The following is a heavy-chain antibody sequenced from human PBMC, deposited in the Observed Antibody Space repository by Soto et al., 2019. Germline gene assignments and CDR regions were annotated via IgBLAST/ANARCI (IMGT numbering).Heavy chain of an antibody. D-gene: IGHD3-10*01. CDR2: IIPSFGTA. CDR1: GGTFSSYA. Sequence: QVQLVQSGAEVKKPGSSVKVSCKASGGTFSSYAISWVRQAPGQGLEWMGGIIPSFGTANYAQKLQGRVTITADESASTAYMELSSLRSEDTAVYYCARDDYYGSGSYGFYFDYWGQGTLVTVSS. V-gene: IGHV1-69*01. J-gene: IGHJ4*02. CDR3: ARDDYYGSGSYGFYFDY.